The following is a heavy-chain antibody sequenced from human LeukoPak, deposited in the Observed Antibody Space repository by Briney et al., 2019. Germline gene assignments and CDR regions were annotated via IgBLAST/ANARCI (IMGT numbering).Heavy chain of an antibody. D-gene: IGHD3-22*01. V-gene: IGHV3-20*04. Sequence: PGGSLRLSCAASGFTFDDYGMSWVRQAPGKGLEWVSGINWNGGSTGYADSVKGRFTISRDNAKNSLYLQMNSLRAEDTALYYCARDLCDSSESCRYNWFVPWGQGTLVTVSS. J-gene: IGHJ5*02. CDR1: GFTFDDYG. CDR2: INWNGGST. CDR3: ARDLCDSSESCRYNWFVP.